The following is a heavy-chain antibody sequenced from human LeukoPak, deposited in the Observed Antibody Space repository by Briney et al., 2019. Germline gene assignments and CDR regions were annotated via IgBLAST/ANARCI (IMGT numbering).Heavy chain of an antibody. J-gene: IGHJ4*02. V-gene: IGHV4-39*01. D-gene: IGHD3-22*01. CDR1: GGSISSSSYY. CDR2: IYYSGST. Sequence: SETLSLTCTVSGGSISSSSYYWGWIRQPPGKGLEWIGSIYYSGSTYYNPSLKSRVTISVDTSKNQFSLKLSSVTAADTAVYYCARQYYYDSSGYSRGLDYWGQGTLVTVSS. CDR3: ARQYYYDSSGYSRGLDY.